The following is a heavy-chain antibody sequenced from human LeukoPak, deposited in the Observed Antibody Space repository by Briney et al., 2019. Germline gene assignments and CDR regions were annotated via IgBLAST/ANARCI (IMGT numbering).Heavy chain of an antibody. CDR3: ARDDYANYYGMDV. CDR1: GGTFSSYA. J-gene: IGHJ6*02. Sequence: ASVKASCKASGGTFSSYAISWVRQAPGQGLEWMGWISAYNGNTNYAQKLQGRVTMTTDTSTSTAYMELRSLRSDDTAVYYCARDDYANYYGMDVWGQGTTVTVSS. D-gene: IGHD4-17*01. CDR2: ISAYNGNT. V-gene: IGHV1-18*01.